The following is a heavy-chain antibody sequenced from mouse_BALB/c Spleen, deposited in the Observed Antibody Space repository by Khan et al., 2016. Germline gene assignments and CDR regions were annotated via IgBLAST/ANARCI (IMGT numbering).Heavy chain of an antibody. Sequence: VQLKQSGPELVKPGASVKVSCKASGYSFIDYNMYWVKQSHGKSLEWIGYIDPYNGGTNYNQKFKDKATLTVDKSSSTAFMHLNILTSEDSAVYYCAKDYYGSSYVSLFAYWGQGTLVTVSA. CDR3: AKDYYGSSYVSLFAY. CDR2: IDPYNGGT. J-gene: IGHJ3*01. V-gene: IGHV1S135*01. CDR1: GYSFIDYN. D-gene: IGHD1-1*01.